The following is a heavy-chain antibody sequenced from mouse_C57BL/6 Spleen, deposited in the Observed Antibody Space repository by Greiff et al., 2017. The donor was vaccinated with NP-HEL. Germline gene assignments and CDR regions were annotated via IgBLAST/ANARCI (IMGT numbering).Heavy chain of an antibody. Sequence: EVKLLESGPVLVKPGASVKMSCKASGYTFTDYYMNWVKQSHGKSLEWIGAINPYNGGTSYNQKFKGKATLTVDKSSSTAYMELNSLTSEDSAVYYCASKVDPYAMDYWGQGTSVTVSS. J-gene: IGHJ4*01. CDR2: INPYNGGT. D-gene: IGHD1-3*01. CDR3: ASKVDPYAMDY. V-gene: IGHV1-19*01. CDR1: GYTFTDYY.